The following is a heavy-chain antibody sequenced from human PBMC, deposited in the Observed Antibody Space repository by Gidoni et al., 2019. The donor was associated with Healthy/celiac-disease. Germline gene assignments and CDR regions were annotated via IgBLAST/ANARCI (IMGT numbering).Heavy chain of an antibody. D-gene: IGHD1-26*01. CDR3: ASGSYSYYFDY. V-gene: IGHV1-8*03. CDR1: GYTFTSYA. Sequence: QVQLVQSGAEVKKPGASVTVSCQASGYTFTSYAINWVRQATGQGLEWMGWMNPNSGNTGYAQKFQGRVTITRNTSISTAYMELSSLRSEDTAVYYCASGSYSYYFDYWGQGTLVTVSS. CDR2: MNPNSGNT. J-gene: IGHJ4*02.